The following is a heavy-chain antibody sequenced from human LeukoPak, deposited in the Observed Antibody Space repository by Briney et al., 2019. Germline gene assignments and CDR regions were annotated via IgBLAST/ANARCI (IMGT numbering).Heavy chain of an antibody. J-gene: IGHJ4*02. V-gene: IGHV4-59*01. Sequence: SETLSLTCTVSGGSIGSYYWSWIRQPPGKGLEWIGYIYYSGSTNYNPSLKSRVTISVDTSKNQFSLKLSSVTAADTAVYYCARGNYDILTGYYSNFDYWGQGTLVTVSS. CDR2: IYYSGST. CDR3: ARGNYDILTGYYSNFDY. CDR1: GGSIGSYY. D-gene: IGHD3-9*01.